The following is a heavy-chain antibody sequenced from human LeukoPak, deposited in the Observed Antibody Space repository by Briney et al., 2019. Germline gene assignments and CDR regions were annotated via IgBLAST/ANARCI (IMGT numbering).Heavy chain of an antibody. J-gene: IGHJ4*02. D-gene: IGHD3-16*01. CDR3: ARGFPQPGGGPQKAYYFDY. V-gene: IGHV3-48*02. Sequence: GGSLRLSCAASGFSLSDYSMNWVRQAPGKGLECISYITTSSSTIYYADSVKGRFTISRDNAKNSLYLQMTSLRDEDTAVYYCARGFPQPGGGPQKAYYFDYWGQGTLVTVSS. CDR2: ITTSSSTI. CDR1: GFSLSDYS.